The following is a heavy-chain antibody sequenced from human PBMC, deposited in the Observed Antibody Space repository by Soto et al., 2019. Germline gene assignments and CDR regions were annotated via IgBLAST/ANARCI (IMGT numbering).Heavy chain of an antibody. Sequence: SVKVSCKASGYTFTSYAMHWVRQAPGQRLGWMGWINPSGGSTSYAQKFQGRVTMTRDTSTSTVYMELSSLRSEDTAVYYCARFRYGDCTNGVCYHFDYWGQGTLVTVSS. D-gene: IGHD2-8*01. CDR1: GYTFTSYA. V-gene: IGHV1-46*01. J-gene: IGHJ4*02. CDR2: INPSGGST. CDR3: ARFRYGDCTNGVCYHFDY.